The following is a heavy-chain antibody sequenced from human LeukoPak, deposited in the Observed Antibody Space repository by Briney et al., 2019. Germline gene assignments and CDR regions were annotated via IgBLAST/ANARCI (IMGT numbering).Heavy chain of an antibody. CDR2: IYCSGST. J-gene: IGHJ5*02. CDR3: ARDHQTNIAAAGTSNWFDP. V-gene: IGHV4-59*01. D-gene: IGHD6-13*01. CDR1: GGSISSYY. Sequence: SETLSLTCTVSGGSISSYYWSWIRQPPGKGLEWIGYIYCSGSTNYNPSLKSRVTISVDTSKNQFSLKLSSVTAADTAVYYCARDHQTNIAAAGTSNWFDPWGQGTLVTVSS.